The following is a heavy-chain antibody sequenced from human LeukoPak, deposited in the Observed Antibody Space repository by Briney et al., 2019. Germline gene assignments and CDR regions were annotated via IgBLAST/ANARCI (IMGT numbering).Heavy chain of an antibody. Sequence: SGGSLRLSCAASGFTFSSYWMHWVRQAPGKGLVWVSRINTDGSSTSYADSVKGRFTISRDNAKNTLYLQMNSLRAEDTAVYYCARGPSIVVVPAAILKDPWGQGTLVTVSS. D-gene: IGHD2-2*01. V-gene: IGHV3-74*01. CDR2: INTDGSST. CDR3: ARGPSIVVVPAAILKDP. J-gene: IGHJ5*02. CDR1: GFTFSSYW.